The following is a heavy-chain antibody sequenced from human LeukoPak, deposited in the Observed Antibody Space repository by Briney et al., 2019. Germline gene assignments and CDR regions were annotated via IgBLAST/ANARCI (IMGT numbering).Heavy chain of an antibody. CDR2: IYSGGST. Sequence: GGSLRLSCAASGFTVSSKYMSWVRQAPGKGVEWVSVIYSGGSTYYADSVKGRFTISRDNSKNTLYLQMNSLRAEDTAVYYCARDMGYYYDSSGSSFDYWGQGTLVTVSS. CDR3: ARDMGYYYDSSGSSFDY. V-gene: IGHV3-66*01. D-gene: IGHD3-22*01. CDR1: GFTVSSKY. J-gene: IGHJ4*02.